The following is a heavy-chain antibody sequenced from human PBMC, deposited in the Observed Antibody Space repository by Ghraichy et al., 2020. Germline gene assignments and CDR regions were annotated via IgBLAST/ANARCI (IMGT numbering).Heavy chain of an antibody. J-gene: IGHJ4*02. CDR1: GFTFSTYG. CDR3: ATRKQRLLVYFDS. V-gene: IGHV3-23*01. Sequence: GGSLRLSCAASGFTFSTYGMSWVRRAPGKGLEWISTIGGSSATIYYADSVKGRFTISRDNSKNTLYLQMNSLRADDTAVYYCATRKQRLLVYFDSWGQGTLVTVSS. D-gene: IGHD2-21*02. CDR2: IGGSSATI.